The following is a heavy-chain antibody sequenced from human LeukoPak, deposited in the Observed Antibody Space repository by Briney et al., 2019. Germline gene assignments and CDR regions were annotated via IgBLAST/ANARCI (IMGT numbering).Heavy chain of an antibody. D-gene: IGHD6-19*01. Sequence: GGSLRLSCAASGFTFSTYAMHWVRQAPGKGLEYISSISSDGGSTYYADSVKGRFTISRDISKNTLYLQINSLRAEDTALYYCARGGWGTYDPGNLDFWGQGTLVTVSS. J-gene: IGHJ4*02. V-gene: IGHV3-64*02. CDR2: ISSDGGST. CDR1: GFTFSTYA. CDR3: ARGGWGTYDPGNLDF.